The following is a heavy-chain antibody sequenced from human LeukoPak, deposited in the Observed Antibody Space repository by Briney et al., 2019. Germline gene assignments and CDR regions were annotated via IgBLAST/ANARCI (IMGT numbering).Heavy chain of an antibody. D-gene: IGHD3-10*01. Sequence: SETLSLTCAVYGGSSSGYYWSWIRQPPGKGLEWIGEINQSGSTNQNPPLKSRVTISIDTSKNQFSLKLNSVTAADTAIYYCARVGSGSYLDYWGQGTLVTVSS. CDR3: ARVGSGSYLDY. J-gene: IGHJ4*02. V-gene: IGHV4-34*01. CDR1: GGSSSGYY. CDR2: INQSGST.